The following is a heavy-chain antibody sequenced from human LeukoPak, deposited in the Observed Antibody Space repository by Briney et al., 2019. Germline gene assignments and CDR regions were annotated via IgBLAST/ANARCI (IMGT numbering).Heavy chain of an antibody. J-gene: IGHJ4*02. CDR2: INHSGSA. V-gene: IGHV4-34*01. Sequence: SETLSLTCAVYGGSFSGYYWSWIRQPPGEGLEWIGEINHSGSANYNPSLKSRVTISVDTSKNQFSLKLSSVTAADTAVYYCMAGDFDYWGQGTLVTVSS. D-gene: IGHD6-19*01. CDR3: MAGDFDY. CDR1: GGSFSGYY.